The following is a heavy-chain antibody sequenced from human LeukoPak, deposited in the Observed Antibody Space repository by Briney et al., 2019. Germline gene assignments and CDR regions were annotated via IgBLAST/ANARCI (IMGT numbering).Heavy chain of an antibody. J-gene: IGHJ5*02. Sequence: SSETLSLTCTVSGGSISSYYWSWIRQPPGKGLEWIRYIYYSGSTNYNPSLKSRVTISVDTSKNQFSLKLSSVTAADTAVYYCASRSIAAAGVSWFDPWGQGTLVTVSS. CDR1: GGSISSYY. CDR2: IYYSGST. D-gene: IGHD6-13*01. CDR3: ASRSIAAAGVSWFDP. V-gene: IGHV4-59*01.